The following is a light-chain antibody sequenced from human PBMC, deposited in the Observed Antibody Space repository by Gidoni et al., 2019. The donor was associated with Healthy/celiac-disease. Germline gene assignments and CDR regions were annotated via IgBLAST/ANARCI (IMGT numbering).Light chain of an antibody. CDR1: SSNIGSNT. CDR3: AAWDDSLNGLVV. CDR2: SNN. J-gene: IGLJ2*01. Sequence: QSVLTQPPSASGPPGPRVTISCSGSSSNIGSNTVNWYQQLPGTAPNLLIYSNNQRPSGVPDRFSGSKSGTSASLAISGLQSEDEADYYCAAWDDSLNGLVVFGGGTKLTVL. V-gene: IGLV1-44*01.